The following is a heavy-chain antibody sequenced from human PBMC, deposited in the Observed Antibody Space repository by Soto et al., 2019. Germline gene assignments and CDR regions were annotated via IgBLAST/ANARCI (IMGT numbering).Heavy chain of an antibody. CDR3: STTPGEVGVLYFDY. J-gene: IGHJ4*02. CDR1: GYSFIGSV. V-gene: IGHV1-3*01. Sequence: QVQLVQSGAEVKKPGTSVKVSCKASGYSFIGSVMHWVRQAPGQRFEWMGWINAGDGDTHYSQKFQGRVTFTRDTSASTAYMELSSLRSEDTAVYYCSTTPGEVGVLYFDYWGQGTLVTVSS. CDR2: INAGDGDT. D-gene: IGHD3-10*01.